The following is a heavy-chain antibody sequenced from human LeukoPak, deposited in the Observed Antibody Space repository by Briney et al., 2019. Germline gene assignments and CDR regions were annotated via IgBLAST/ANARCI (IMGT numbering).Heavy chain of an antibody. CDR2: ISAYNGNT. J-gene: IGHJ4*02. Sequence: GASVKVSCKASGYTFTSYGISWVRQAPGQGLEWMGWISAYNGNTNYAQKLQGRVTMTTDTSTSTAYMELRSLRSDDTAVYYCAREATYYDSSGYQLDHWGQGTLVTVSS. D-gene: IGHD3-22*01. CDR1: GYTFTSYG. V-gene: IGHV1-18*01. CDR3: AREATYYDSSGYQLDH.